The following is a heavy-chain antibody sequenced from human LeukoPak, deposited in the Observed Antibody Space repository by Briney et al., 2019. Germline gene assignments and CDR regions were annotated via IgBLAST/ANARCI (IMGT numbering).Heavy chain of an antibody. J-gene: IGHJ6*03. D-gene: IGHD2-21*02. V-gene: IGHV4-59*08. Sequence: SETLSLTCTVSGGSTSSYYWSWIRQPPGKGLEWIGYILYSGNTNYNPSLKSRVTMSVDTSKNQFSLKMTSVTAADTAVYYCAREVVVVVTTIPTLYYMDVWGKGTTVTVSS. CDR1: GGSTSSYY. CDR3: AREVVVVVTTIPTLYYMDV. CDR2: ILYSGNT.